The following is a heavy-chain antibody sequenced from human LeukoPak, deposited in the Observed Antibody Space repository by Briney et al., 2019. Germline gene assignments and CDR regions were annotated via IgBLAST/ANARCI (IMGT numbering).Heavy chain of an antibody. CDR2: ISSSSSYI. CDR1: GFTFSSYS. J-gene: IGHJ4*02. D-gene: IGHD5-18*01. CDR3: ARVGYSYGYRVYYFDY. V-gene: IGHV3-21*01. Sequence: GGSLRLSCAASGFTFSSYSMNWVRQAPGKGLEWVSSISSSSSYIYYADSVKGRFTISRDNAKSSLYLQMNSLRAEDTAVYYCARVGYSYGYRVYYFDYWGQGTLVTVSS.